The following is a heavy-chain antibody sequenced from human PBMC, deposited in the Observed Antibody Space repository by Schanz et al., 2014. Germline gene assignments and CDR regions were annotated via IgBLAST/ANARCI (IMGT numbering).Heavy chain of an antibody. Sequence: QVQLVQSGAEVKKPGSSVKVSCTASGGTFSSYTISWIRQAPGQGLEWMGRIIPILGIGNDAQKFQGRVTITADKSTSTAYMELSSLRYEDTALYYCARGTMPGTFDIWGQGTMVTVSS. D-gene: IGHD2-2*01. J-gene: IGHJ3*02. CDR2: IIPILGIG. CDR3: ARGTMPGTFDI. CDR1: GGTFSSYT. V-gene: IGHV1-69*02.